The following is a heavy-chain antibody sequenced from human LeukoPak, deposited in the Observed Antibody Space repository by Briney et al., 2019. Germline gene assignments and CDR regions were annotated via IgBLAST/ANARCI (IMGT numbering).Heavy chain of an antibody. CDR2: IYYSGSM. Sequence: PSETLSLTCTVSGGSINRSSYYWVWIRQPPGKGLEWIGSIYYSGSMYYNASLKSRATISVDTSKNQFSLKLSSVTAADTAVYYCAKAPPKEYDFWSGYYNYMDVWGKGTTVTVSS. CDR3: AKAPPKEYDFWSGYYNYMDV. D-gene: IGHD3/OR15-3a*01. J-gene: IGHJ6*03. CDR1: GGSINRSSYY. V-gene: IGHV4-39*07.